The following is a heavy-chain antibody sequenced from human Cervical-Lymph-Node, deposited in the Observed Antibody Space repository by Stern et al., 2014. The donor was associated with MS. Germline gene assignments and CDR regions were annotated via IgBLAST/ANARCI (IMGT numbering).Heavy chain of an antibody. CDR1: GGSVSSGGYF. D-gene: IGHD4-17*01. CDR2: INYSGRT. J-gene: IGHJ5*02. V-gene: IGHV4-31*03. Sequence: VQLVESGPGLVKASQTLSLTCTVSGGSVSSGGYFWTWIRQHPEKGLEWIAYINYSGRTYYNPSLKSRATISVDTSKNQLSLTLSSVTAADTAVYYCTRGLRGDNWFDPWGQGTLVTVSS. CDR3: TRGLRGDNWFDP.